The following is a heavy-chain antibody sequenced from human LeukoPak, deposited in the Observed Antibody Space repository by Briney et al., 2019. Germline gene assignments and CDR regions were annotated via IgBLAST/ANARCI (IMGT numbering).Heavy chain of an antibody. CDR1: GGSFSGYH. V-gene: IGHV4-34*01. J-gene: IGHJ6*03. Sequence: SETLSLTCAVYGGSFSGYHWSWIRQPPGKGLEWIGEINHSGSTNYNPSLKSRVTISVGTSKNQFSLKLSSVTAADTAVYYCARAPGYYYYYYMDVWGKGTTVTVSS. CDR2: INHSGST. CDR3: ARAPGYYYYYYMDV.